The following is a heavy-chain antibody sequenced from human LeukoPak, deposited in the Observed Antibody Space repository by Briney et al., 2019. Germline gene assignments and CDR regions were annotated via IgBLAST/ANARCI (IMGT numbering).Heavy chain of an antibody. CDR3: ARSVGYCSGGSCYSFDL. V-gene: IGHV1-46*01. J-gene: IGHJ4*02. Sequence: ASVKVSCKASGYTFTGYYMHWVRQAPGQGLEWMGWINPSGGNTNYAQKFQGRVTMTRDTSTSTVYMELSSLRSEDTAVYHCARSVGYCSGGSCYSFDLWGQGTLVTVSS. CDR1: GYTFTGYY. D-gene: IGHD2-15*01. CDR2: INPSGGNT.